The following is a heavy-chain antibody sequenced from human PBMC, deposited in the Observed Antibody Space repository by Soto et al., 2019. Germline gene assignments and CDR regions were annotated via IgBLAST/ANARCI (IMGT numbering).Heavy chain of an antibody. Sequence: PSETLCLTCAVSGGSIRSSDWWSWVRQPPGKGLEWIGEIYHSGSTNYNPSLKSRVTISVDKSKNQFSLKLSSVTAADTAVYYCARVSSWYMLDPWGQGSLVTVSS. D-gene: IGHD2-8*01. J-gene: IGHJ5*02. CDR2: IYHSGST. CDR1: GGSIRSSDW. V-gene: IGHV4-4*02. CDR3: ARVSSWYMLDP.